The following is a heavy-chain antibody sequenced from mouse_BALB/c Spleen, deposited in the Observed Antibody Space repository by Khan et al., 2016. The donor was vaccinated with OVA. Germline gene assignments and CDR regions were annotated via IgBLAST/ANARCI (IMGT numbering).Heavy chain of an antibody. CDR3: ARDRCGDGYWYFDV. J-gene: IGHJ1*01. D-gene: IGHD2-13*01. V-gene: IGHV2-6-4*01. CDR2: IWGDGST. CDR1: GFSLSRYS. Sequence: QVQLKQSGPGLVAPSQSLSITCTVSGFSLSRYSVHWVRQPPGKGLEWLGMIWGDGSTDYNSARKPRLSISKDNYKSQAFLKMNSLQTDDTAMYXCARDRCGDGYWYFDVWGEGTTVTVSS.